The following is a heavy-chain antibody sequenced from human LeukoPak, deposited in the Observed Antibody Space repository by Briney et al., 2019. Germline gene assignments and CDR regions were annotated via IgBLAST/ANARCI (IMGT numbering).Heavy chain of an antibody. J-gene: IGHJ4*02. D-gene: IGHD3-16*02. Sequence: GASVKVSCKASGYIFTGYYMHWVRQAPGQGLEWMGWINPNSGGTNYAQKFQGRVTMTRDTSISTAYMELSRLRSDDTAVYYCARVAPLRLGELSFLRFWDYWGQGTLVTVSS. CDR3: ARVAPLRLGELSFLRFWDY. CDR1: GYIFTGYY. V-gene: IGHV1-2*02. CDR2: INPNSGGT.